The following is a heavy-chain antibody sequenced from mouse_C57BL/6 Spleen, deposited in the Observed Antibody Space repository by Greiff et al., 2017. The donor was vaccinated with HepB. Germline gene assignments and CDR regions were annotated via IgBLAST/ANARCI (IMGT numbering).Heavy chain of an antibody. D-gene: IGHD3-2*02. CDR2: ISSGGSYT. Sequence: EVKLQESGGDLVKPGGSLKLSCAASGFTFSSYGMSWVRQTPDKRLEWVATISSGGSYTYYPDSVKGRFTISRDNAKNTLYLQMSSLKSEDTAMYYCARRTTAQAPFFDYWGQGTTLTVSS. V-gene: IGHV5-6*02. CDR1: GFTFSSYG. CDR3: ARRTTAQAPFFDY. J-gene: IGHJ2*01.